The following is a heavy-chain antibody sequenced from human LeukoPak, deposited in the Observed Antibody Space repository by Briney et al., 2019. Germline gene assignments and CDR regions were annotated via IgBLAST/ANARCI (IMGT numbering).Heavy chain of an antibody. Sequence: PGGSLRLSCAASGFTFSSYAMSWVRQAPGKGLEWVSDITGSGGSIYYADSVKGRFTISRDNSKNTLYLQMNSLRAEDTAVYYCAKDVGYHYDTRFPTWGQGILVTVSS. CDR1: GFTFSSYA. CDR3: AKDVGYHYDTRFPT. V-gene: IGHV3-23*01. J-gene: IGHJ4*02. CDR2: ITGSGGSI. D-gene: IGHD3-22*01.